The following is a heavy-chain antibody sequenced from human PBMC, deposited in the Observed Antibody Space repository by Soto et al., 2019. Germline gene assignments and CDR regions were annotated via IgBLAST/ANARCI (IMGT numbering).Heavy chain of an antibody. CDR2: ISGSGGST. Sequence: GGSLRLSCAASGFTFSSYAMNWVRQAPGKGLEWVSAISGSGGSTYYADSVKGRFTISRDNSKNTLYLQMNSLRAEDADVYSCATLPYFWSGYYDYWGQGTLVTVSS. J-gene: IGHJ4*02. CDR3: ATLPYFWSGYYDY. D-gene: IGHD3-3*01. V-gene: IGHV3-23*01. CDR1: GFTFSSYA.